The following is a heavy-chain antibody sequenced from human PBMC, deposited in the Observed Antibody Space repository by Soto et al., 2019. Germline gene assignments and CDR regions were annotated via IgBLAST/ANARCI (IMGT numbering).Heavy chain of an antibody. V-gene: IGHV4-59*08. CDR1: GGSISSDY. J-gene: IGHJ6*03. D-gene: IGHD6-19*01. CDR2: IYYSGGA. CDR3: ARQVQFHYYMDV. Sequence: PSETLSLTCTVSGGSISSDYWSWIRQPPGKGLEWIGYIYYSGGADYNPSLQSRVTISVDTSKTHLSLRLSSVTAADMAVYYCARQVQFHYYMDVWGKGTTVTVSS.